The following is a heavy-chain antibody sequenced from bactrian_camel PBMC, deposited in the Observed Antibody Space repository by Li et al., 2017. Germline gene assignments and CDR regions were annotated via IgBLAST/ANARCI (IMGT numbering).Heavy chain of an antibody. CDR2: IEDDGRI. Sequence: VQLVESGGGSVQAGGSVRLSCAASGYTVSSYCMAWFRQVPGREREGVAGIEDDGRISYADAVEGRFTISQDNAKNTVYLQMNSLKPQDTAMYYCAARGPYCYTKLSVRDFTYWGQGTQVTVS. D-gene: IGHD2*01. CDR3: AARGPYCYTKLSVRDFTY. J-gene: IGHJ6*01. V-gene: IGHV3S9*01. CDR1: GYTVSSYC.